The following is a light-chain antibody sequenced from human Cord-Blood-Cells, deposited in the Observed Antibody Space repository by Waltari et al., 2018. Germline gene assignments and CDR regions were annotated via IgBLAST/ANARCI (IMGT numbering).Light chain of an antibody. V-gene: IGLV3-19*01. CDR2: GKN. Sequence: SSELTQDPAVSVALGQTVRITCQGDSLRSYYASWYQQKPGQAPVLVIYGKNHRPSGIPDRFSGSSSGNTASLTITGAQAEDEADYYCNSRDSSGNWVFGGGTKLTVL. CDR1: SLRSYY. CDR3: NSRDSSGNWV. J-gene: IGLJ3*02.